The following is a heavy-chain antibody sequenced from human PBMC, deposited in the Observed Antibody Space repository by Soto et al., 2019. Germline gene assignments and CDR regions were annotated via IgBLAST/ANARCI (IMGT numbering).Heavy chain of an antibody. CDR1: GGSISSSSYY. V-gene: IGHV4-39*01. CDR2: IYYSGST. CDR3: ARLDYGDSPEYYYYGMDV. J-gene: IGHJ6*02. Sequence: QLQLQESGPGLVKPSETLSLTCTVSGGSISSSSYYWGWIRQPPGKGLEWIGSIYYSGSTYYNPSLKSRVTISVDTSKNQFSLKLSSVTAADTAVYYCARLDYGDSPEYYYYGMDVWGQGTTVTVSS. D-gene: IGHD4-17*01.